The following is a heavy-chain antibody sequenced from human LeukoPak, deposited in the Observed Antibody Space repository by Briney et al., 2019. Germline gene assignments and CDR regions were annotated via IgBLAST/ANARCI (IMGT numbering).Heavy chain of an antibody. CDR3: ARVKAPTVMIGDY. Sequence: GGSLRLSCAASGFTFSSYGMSWVRQAPGKGLEWVSYISSSGSILYYADSVKGRFTISRDNAENSLYLQMNSLRAEDTAVYHCARVKAPTVMIGDYWGQGTLVTVSS. V-gene: IGHV3-48*04. D-gene: IGHD4-17*01. CDR1: GFTFSSYG. J-gene: IGHJ4*02. CDR2: ISSSGSIL.